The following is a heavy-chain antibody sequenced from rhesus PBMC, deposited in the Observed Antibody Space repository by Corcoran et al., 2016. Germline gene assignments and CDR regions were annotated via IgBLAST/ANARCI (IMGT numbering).Heavy chain of an antibody. CDR3: AREGYSGSWNVLWYFDL. D-gene: IGHD6-25*01. CDR1: GFTFSDYY. CDR2: ISNGGGST. J-gene: IGHJ2*01. V-gene: IGHV3-178*01. Sequence: EVQLVESGGGLAKPGGSLRLSGAASGFTFSDYYLDWVRQPPGKGLDRFTRISNGGGSTWNADSGKGRFTISRENAKNTLYLKMNSLRAEDTAVYYCAREGYSGSWNVLWYFDLWGPGTPITISS.